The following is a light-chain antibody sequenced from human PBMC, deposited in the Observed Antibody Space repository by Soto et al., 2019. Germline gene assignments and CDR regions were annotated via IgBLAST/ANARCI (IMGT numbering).Light chain of an antibody. V-gene: IGLV2-14*01. CDR3: SSYTSRSTLV. J-gene: IGLJ2*01. CDR1: SSDVGGYNF. Sequence: QSVLTQPASVSGSPGQSITISCTGTSSDVGGYNFVSWYQQHPGKAPKLMIFEVSNRPSGVSYRFSGSKSGNTASLTISGLQAEDEADYYCSSYTSRSTLVFGGGTKVTVL. CDR2: EVS.